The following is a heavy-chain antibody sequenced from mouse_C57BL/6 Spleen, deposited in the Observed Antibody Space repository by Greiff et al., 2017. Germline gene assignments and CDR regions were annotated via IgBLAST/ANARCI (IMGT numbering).Heavy chain of an antibody. J-gene: IGHJ2*01. Sequence: QVQLQQSGAELARPGASVKLSCKASGYTFTSYGISWVKQRTGQGLEWIGEIYPRSGNTYYNEKFKGKATLTADKSSSTAYMELRSLTSADSAVYFCAVYGNQIYFDYWGQGTTLTVSS. D-gene: IGHD2-1*01. CDR3: AVYGNQIYFDY. V-gene: IGHV1-81*01. CDR2: IYPRSGNT. CDR1: GYTFTSYG.